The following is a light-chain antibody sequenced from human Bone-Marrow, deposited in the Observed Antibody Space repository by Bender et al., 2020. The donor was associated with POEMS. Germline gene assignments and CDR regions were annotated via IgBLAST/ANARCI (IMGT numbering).Light chain of an antibody. CDR1: SSNIGGYYD. CDR3: SSYASNSKV. Sequence: QSVLTQPPSVSGAPGQRVTISCTGSSSNIGGYYDVHWYQQLPGTAPKLLIYRNTNRPSGVPDRFSGSKSDNTASLTISGLQAEDEADYYCSSYASNSKVFGTGTEVTVL. J-gene: IGLJ1*01. V-gene: IGLV1-40*01. CDR2: RNT.